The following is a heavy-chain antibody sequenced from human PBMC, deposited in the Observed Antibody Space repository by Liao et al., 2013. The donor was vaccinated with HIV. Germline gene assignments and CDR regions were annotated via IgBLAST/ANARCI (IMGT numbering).Heavy chain of an antibody. V-gene: IGHV4-61*02. Sequence: QVQLQESGPGLVKPSQTLSLTCTVSGDSISSGNYYWSWIRQSAGKGLEWIGRIYSSGNTNYNSALKSRVTISVDTSKNQFSLKLTSVTAADTAVYFCAREKRYFYHSSAYTFPDFWGQGTLVTVSS. CDR1: GDSISSGNYY. CDR2: IYSSGNT. CDR3: AREKRYFYHSSAYTFPDF. J-gene: IGHJ4*02. D-gene: IGHD3-22*01.